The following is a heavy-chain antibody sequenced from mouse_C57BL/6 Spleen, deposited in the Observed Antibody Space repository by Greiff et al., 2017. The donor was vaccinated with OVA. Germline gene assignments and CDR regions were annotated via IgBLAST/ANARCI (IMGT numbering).Heavy chain of an antibody. Sequence: QVQLQQPGAELVRPGSSVKLSCKASGYTFTSYWMHWVKQRPIQGLEWIGNIDPSDSETHYNQKFKDKATLTVDKSSSTAYMQPSSLTSEDSSVYYCARYRYYAMDYWGQGTSVTVSS. CDR3: ARYRYYAMDY. CDR2: IDPSDSET. J-gene: IGHJ4*01. V-gene: IGHV1-52*01. CDR1: GYTFTSYW.